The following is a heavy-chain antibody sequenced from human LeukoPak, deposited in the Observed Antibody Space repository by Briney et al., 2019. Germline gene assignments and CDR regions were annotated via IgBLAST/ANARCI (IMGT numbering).Heavy chain of an antibody. CDR3: ARDHVAMVRGPRTLYNWFDP. Sequence: GASVKVSCKASGYTFTSYGISWVRQAPGQGLEWMGWISAYNGNTHYAQKLQGRVTMTTDTSTSTAYMELRSLRSDDTAVYYCARDHVAMVRGPRTLYNWFDPWGQGTLVTVSS. CDR2: ISAYNGNT. V-gene: IGHV1-18*04. D-gene: IGHD3-10*01. J-gene: IGHJ5*02. CDR1: GYTFTSYG.